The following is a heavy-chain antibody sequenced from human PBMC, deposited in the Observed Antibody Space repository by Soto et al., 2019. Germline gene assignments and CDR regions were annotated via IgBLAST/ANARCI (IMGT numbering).Heavy chain of an antibody. CDR3: ARSIRGDIVVVPAAPGWFDP. J-gene: IGHJ5*02. CDR1: GYSFTSYW. Sequence: GESLKISCKGSGYSFTSYWIGWVRQMPGKGLEWMGIIYPGDSDTRYSPSFQGQVTISADKSISTAYLQWSSLKASDTAMYYCARSIRGDIVVVPAAPGWFDPWGQGTLVTV. CDR2: IYPGDSDT. V-gene: IGHV5-51*01. D-gene: IGHD2-2*01.